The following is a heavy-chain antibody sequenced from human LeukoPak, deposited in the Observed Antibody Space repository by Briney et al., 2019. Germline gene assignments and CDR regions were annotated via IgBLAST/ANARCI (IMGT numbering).Heavy chain of an antibody. CDR2: INTNTGNP. CDR3: ARAGYCSGGTCNEWFDP. D-gene: IGHD2-15*01. J-gene: IGHJ5*02. V-gene: IGHV7-4-1*02. CDR1: GYTFTSYA. Sequence: ASVKVSCKASGYTFTSYAMNWVRRAPGQGLEWMGWINTNTGNPTYAQGFTGRFVFSLDTSVSTTYLQISSLKAEDTAVYYCARAGYCSGGTCNEWFDPWGQGTLVTVSS.